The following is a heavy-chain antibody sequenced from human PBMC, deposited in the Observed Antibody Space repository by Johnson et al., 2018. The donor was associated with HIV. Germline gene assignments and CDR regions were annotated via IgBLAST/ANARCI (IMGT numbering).Heavy chain of an antibody. CDR2: ISDDGSNK. CDR1: GFTFSSYA. V-gene: IGHV3-30-3*01. D-gene: IGHD3-10*01. J-gene: IGHJ3*02. CDR3: AREGFYGSGSYHLDAFEM. Sequence: QVQLVESGGGVVQPGRSLRLSCAASGFTFSSYAMHWVRQAPGKGLDWVAVISDDGSNKYYPDSVKGRFTISRDNSKKMLYLQMNSLRAEDTAVYYCAREGFYGSGSYHLDAFEMWGQGTMVTVSS.